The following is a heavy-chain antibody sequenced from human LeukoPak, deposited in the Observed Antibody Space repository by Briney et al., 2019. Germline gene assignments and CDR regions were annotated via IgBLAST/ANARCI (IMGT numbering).Heavy chain of an antibody. CDR2: ISYDGSNK. J-gene: IGHJ4*02. V-gene: IGHV3-30-3*01. CDR1: GFTFSSYA. CDR3: AKVRGYTYDSGLDY. Sequence: GGSLRLSCAASGFTFSSYAMHWVRQAPGKGLEWVAVISYDGSNKYYADSVKGRFTISRDNSKNTLNLQMNSLRAEDTAVYYCAKVRGYTYDSGLDYWGQGTLVTVSS. D-gene: IGHD5-18*01.